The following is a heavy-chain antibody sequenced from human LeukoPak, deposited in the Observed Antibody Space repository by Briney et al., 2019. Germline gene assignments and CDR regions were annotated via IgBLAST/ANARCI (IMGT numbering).Heavy chain of an antibody. D-gene: IGHD4-17*01. J-gene: IGHJ6*03. CDR1: GGSISNGHYF. CDR2: IYPSGDT. V-gene: IGHV4-61*02. Sequence: SETLSLTCSVSGGSISNGHYFWNWIRQTAGKGLEWIGRIYPSGDTDYNSSLRSRVTISIDSSKNQFSLKLGSVSAAATAVYYCARVVRKATVTTMYYYMDVWGKGTTVTVSS. CDR3: ARVVRKATVTTMYYYMDV.